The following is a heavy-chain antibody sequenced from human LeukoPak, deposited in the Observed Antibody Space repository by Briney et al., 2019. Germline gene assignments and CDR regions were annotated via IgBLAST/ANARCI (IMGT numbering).Heavy chain of an antibody. CDR1: GFTFSSYA. V-gene: IGHV3-21*01. D-gene: IGHD6-19*01. CDR3: ARDQGLLVVAGRFGY. CDR2: ISSSNSYI. Sequence: GGSLRLSCVDSGFTFSSYALSWVRQAPGKGLEWVSSISSSNSYIYNADSVKGRFTISRDNAKKSLYLQMNSLRAEDTAVYYCARDQGLLVVAGRFGYWGQGTLVTVSS. J-gene: IGHJ4*02.